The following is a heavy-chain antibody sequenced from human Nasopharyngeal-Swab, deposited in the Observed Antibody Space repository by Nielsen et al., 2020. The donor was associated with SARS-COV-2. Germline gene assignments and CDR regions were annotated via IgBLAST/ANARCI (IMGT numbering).Heavy chain of an antibody. D-gene: IGHD6-19*01. CDR1: GFTVSSNY. CDR2: IYSGGST. CDR3: ARDLYRQQWPLYNYYGMDV. V-gene: IGHV3-53*01. J-gene: IGHJ6*02. Sequence: GESLKISCAASGFTVSSNYMSWVRQAPGKGLEWVSVIYSGGSTYYADSVKDRFTISRDNSKNTLYLQMNSLRAEDTAVYYCARDLYRQQWPLYNYYGMDVWGQGTTVTVSS.